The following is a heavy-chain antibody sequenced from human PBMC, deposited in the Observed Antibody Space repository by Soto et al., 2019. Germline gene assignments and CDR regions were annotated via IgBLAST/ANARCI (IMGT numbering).Heavy chain of an antibody. V-gene: IGHV3-7*01. CDR2: IKQDGSEK. CDR1: GFTFSSYW. CDR3: ARDTIFNYYGMDV. J-gene: IGHJ6*02. Sequence: EVQLVESGGGLVQPGGSLRLSCAASGFTFSSYWMSWVRQAPGKGLEWVANIKQDGSEKYYVDSVKGRFTISRDNAKNSLYLQMNRLRAEDTAVYYCARDTIFNYYGMDVWGQGTTVTVSS. D-gene: IGHD3-3*01.